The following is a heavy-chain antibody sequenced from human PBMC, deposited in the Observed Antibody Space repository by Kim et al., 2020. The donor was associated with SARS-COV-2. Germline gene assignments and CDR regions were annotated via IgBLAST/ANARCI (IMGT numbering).Heavy chain of an antibody. J-gene: IGHJ3*01. Sequence: GGSLRLSCAGTGFIFRSYAMHWVRQAPGKGLEWVAVMSFDGKDRYYADSVKGRFIISRDNSQNMVYVQMNSLKHEDTATYFCARALRRVVHDALDVWGPGTMVTVSS. CDR3: ARALRRVVHDALDV. CDR1: GFIFRSYA. D-gene: IGHD2-15*01. V-gene: IGHV3-30*04. CDR2: MSFDGKDR.